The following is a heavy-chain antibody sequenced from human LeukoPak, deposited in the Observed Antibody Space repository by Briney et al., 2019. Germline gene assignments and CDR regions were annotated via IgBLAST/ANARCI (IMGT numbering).Heavy chain of an antibody. CDR2: ISYDGSNK. J-gene: IGHJ4*02. CDR3: ARDQERSGALDY. V-gene: IGHV3-30-3*01. D-gene: IGHD1-26*01. Sequence: GRSLRLSCAASGFTFSSYAMHWVRQAPGKGLEWVAVISYDGSNKYYADSVEGRFTISRDNSKNTLYLQMNSLRAEDTAVYYCARDQERSGALDYWGQGTLVTVSS. CDR1: GFTFSSYA.